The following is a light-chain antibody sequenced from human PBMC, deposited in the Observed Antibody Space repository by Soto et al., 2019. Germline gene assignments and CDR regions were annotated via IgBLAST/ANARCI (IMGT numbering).Light chain of an antibody. J-gene: IGKJ4*01. Sequence: DIQLTQSPSFLSASVGDRVTITCRASQGVSSYLAWYQQKPAKAPKLLIYAASTLQSGVPSRFSGRGSGTEFTLTISSLQPEDFATYYFQHLNAYPITFGGGTKVEIK. CDR2: AAS. V-gene: IGKV1-9*01. CDR1: QGVSSY. CDR3: QHLNAYPIT.